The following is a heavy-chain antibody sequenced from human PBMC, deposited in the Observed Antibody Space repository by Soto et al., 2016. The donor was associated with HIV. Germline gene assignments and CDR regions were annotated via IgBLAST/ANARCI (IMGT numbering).Heavy chain of an antibody. D-gene: IGHD2-15*01. V-gene: IGHV3-23*04. CDR3: AKVYSAEAEYWFDP. CDR1: GFTFSDVW. J-gene: IGHJ5*02. CDR2: ISGSGGST. Sequence: EVQLVESGGGLVKPGGSLRLSCAASGFTFSDVWMSWVRQAPGKGLEWVSAISGSGGSTYYADSVKGRFTISRDNSKNTLYLQMNSLRAEDTAVYYCAKVYSAEAEYWFDPWGQGTLVTVSS.